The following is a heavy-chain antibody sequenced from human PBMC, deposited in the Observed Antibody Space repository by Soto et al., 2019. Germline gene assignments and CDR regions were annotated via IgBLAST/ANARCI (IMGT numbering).Heavy chain of an antibody. J-gene: IGHJ4*02. CDR3: ARDFIVGAPDYFDY. V-gene: IGHV3-30*04. Sequence: QVQLVESGGGVVQPGRSLSLSCAASGFTFSDYPMHWVRQAPGKGLEWVAVISYDGRVKYYVDSVKGRFTISRDDSKNTLYLQMNSLRVDDTAVYYCARDFIVGAPDYFDYWGQGTLVTVYS. CDR2: ISYDGRVK. CDR1: GFTFSDYP. D-gene: IGHD1-26*01.